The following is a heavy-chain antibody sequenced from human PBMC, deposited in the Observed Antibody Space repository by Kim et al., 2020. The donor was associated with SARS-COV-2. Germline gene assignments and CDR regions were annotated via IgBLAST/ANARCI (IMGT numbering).Heavy chain of an antibody. CDR2: ISSSGSTI. CDR1: GFTFSSYE. J-gene: IGHJ6*02. V-gene: IGHV3-48*03. Sequence: GGSLRLSCAASGFTFSSYEMNWVRQAPGKGLEWVSYISSSGSTIYYADSVKGRFTISRDNAKNSLYLQMNSLRAEDTAVYYCARVRTRAHSPPHYYYGMDVWGQGTTVTVSS. D-gene: IGHD2-2*01. CDR3: ARVRTRAHSPPHYYYGMDV.